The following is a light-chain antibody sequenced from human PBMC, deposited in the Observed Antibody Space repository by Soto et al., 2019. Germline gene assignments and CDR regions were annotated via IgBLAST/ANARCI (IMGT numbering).Light chain of an antibody. CDR2: AAS. CDR3: QQTYNMPRT. Sequence: DIQMTQSPSSLSASLGDRVTITCRASQSISRHLNWYQQKPGKAPRLLIYAASSLQSGVPSRFSGSESGTDFILTITSLQPEDSATYYCQQTYNMPRTFGPGTKVD. CDR1: QSISRH. J-gene: IGKJ3*01. V-gene: IGKV1-39*01.